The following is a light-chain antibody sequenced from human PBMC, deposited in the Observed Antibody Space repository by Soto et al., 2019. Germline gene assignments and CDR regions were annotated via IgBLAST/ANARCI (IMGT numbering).Light chain of an antibody. V-gene: IGKV1-6*02. Sequence: AIQMTQSPSSLSASVGDSVTITCRASQGIRNDLGWYQQKPGKAPKLLIYGASSLQRGVPSRFSGSGSGTDFTLTISSLEPEDFATYYCLQDYNYPFTFGPGTKVDIK. CDR2: GAS. J-gene: IGKJ3*01. CDR1: QGIRND. CDR3: LQDYNYPFT.